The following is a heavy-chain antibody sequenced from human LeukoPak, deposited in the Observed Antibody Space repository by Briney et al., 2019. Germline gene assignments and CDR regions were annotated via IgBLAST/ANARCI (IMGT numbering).Heavy chain of an antibody. CDR3: GRDLSFGQLVQSH. Sequence: ASVKVSCKASGYTFTGYYMHWVRQAPGQGLEWMGWINPNSGGTNYAQKFQGRVTMTRDTSISTAYMELSRLRSDDTAVYYCGRDLSFGQLVQSHWGQGTLVTVSS. CDR2: INPNSGGT. J-gene: IGHJ4*02. D-gene: IGHD6-13*01. V-gene: IGHV1-2*02. CDR1: GYTFTGYY.